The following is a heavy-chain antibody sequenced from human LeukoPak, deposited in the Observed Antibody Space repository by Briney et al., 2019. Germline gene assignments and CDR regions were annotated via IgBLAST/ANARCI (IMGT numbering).Heavy chain of an antibody. CDR2: IYTSGST. J-gene: IGHJ6*03. V-gene: IGHV4-61*02. CDR3: ARHRVGDYGPRGYYYYYMDV. CDR1: GGSISSSSYY. Sequence: SETLSLTCTVSGGSISSSSYYWSWIRQPAGKGLEWIGRIYTSGSTNYNPSLKSRVTMSVDTSKNQFSLKLSSVTAADTAVYYCARHRVGDYGPRGYYYYYMDVWGKGTTVTVSS. D-gene: IGHD4-17*01.